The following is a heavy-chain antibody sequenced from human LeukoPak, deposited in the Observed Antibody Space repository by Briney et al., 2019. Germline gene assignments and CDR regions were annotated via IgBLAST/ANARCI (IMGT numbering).Heavy chain of an antibody. Sequence: GASVKVSCKASGYTFTSYYMHWVRQAPGQGLEWMGIINPSGGSTSYAQKFQGRVTMTRDTSTSTVYMELSSLRSEDTAVYYCARDPTIFGVVINWFDPWGQGTLVTVSS. CDR1: GYTFTSYY. CDR2: INPSGGST. D-gene: IGHD3-3*01. J-gene: IGHJ5*02. V-gene: IGHV1-46*01. CDR3: ARDPTIFGVVINWFDP.